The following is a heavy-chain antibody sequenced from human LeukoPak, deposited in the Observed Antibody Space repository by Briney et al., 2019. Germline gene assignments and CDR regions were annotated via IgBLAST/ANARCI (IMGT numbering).Heavy chain of an antibody. Sequence: PGGSLRLSCAASGFTFSSYAMSWVRQAPGKGLEWVSAISGSGGSTYYADSVKGRFTISRDNSKNTLYLQMNSLRAEDTAVYYCAKTFITPSIPGYSSSWYDYWGQGTLVTVSS. CDR3: AKTFITPSIPGYSSSWYDY. J-gene: IGHJ4*02. CDR1: GFTFSSYA. D-gene: IGHD6-13*01. CDR2: ISGSGGST. V-gene: IGHV3-23*01.